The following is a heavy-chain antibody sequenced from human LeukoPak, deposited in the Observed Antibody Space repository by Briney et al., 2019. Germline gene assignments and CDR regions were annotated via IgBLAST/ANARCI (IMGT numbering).Heavy chain of an antibody. V-gene: IGHV3-7*01. D-gene: IGHD2-2*01. CDR3: ARDYNYCSSGRCYDAFDI. Sequence: PGGSLRLSCAASGFTFSIYSMNWVRQAPGKGLEWVANMRGDGSRLYYMDSVKGRFTISRDNAKSSLYLQMSDLRAEDTSVYYCARDYNYCSSGRCYDAFDIWGQGTMVTVSS. CDR1: GFTFSIYS. J-gene: IGHJ3*02. CDR2: MRGDGSRL.